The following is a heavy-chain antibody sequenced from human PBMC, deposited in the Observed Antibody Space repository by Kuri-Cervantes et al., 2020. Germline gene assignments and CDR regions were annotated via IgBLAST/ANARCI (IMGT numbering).Heavy chain of an antibody. CDR2: INAANGDT. J-gene: IGHJ5*02. Sequence: ASVKVSCKVSGYTLTELSMHWVRQAPGQRLEWMGWINAANGDTQYSQNFQGRVTITRDTSATTAYMELSSLRSEDTAVYYCTRGAPWAVARNWFDPWGQGTLVTVSS. V-gene: IGHV1-3*01. D-gene: IGHD6-19*01. CDR1: GYTLTELS. CDR3: TRGAPWAVARNWFDP.